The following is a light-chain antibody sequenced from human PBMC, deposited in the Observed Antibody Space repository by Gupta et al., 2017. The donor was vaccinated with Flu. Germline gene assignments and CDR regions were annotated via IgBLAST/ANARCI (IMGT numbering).Light chain of an antibody. CDR2: ANN. Sequence: QTVRSTSPRDSVRKSYASSYQQKPRQTPVLFIYANNIRPSGSPDLFSGSSSGNTASFTITWARTEDEADYYCDSRYSTDNHQAVFGGGTKLTVL. V-gene: IGLV3-19*01. CDR3: DSRYSTDNHQAV. CDR1: SVRKSY. J-gene: IGLJ2*01.